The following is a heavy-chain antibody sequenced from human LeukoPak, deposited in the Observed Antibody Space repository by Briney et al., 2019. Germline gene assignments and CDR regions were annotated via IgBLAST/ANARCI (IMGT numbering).Heavy chain of an antibody. J-gene: IGHJ6*02. CDR2: ISSSSSYR. CDR3: ARGGDGITIFGVIIASLHYYYGMDV. D-gene: IGHD3-3*01. CDR1: GFTFSNYN. Sequence: PGGSLRLSCAASGFTFSNYNMNWVRQAPGKGLEWVSSISSSSSYRYYADSVKGRFTISRDNAKNSQYLHMNSLRAEDTAVYYCARGGDGITIFGVIIASLHYYYGMDVRGQGTTVTVSS. V-gene: IGHV3-21*01.